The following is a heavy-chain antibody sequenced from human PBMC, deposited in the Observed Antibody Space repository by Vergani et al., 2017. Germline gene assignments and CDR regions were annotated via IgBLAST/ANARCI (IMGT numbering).Heavy chain of an antibody. CDR2: ISYDGSNK. V-gene: IGHV3-30*18. CDR1: GFTFSSYG. Sequence: QVQLVESGGGVVQPGRSLRLSCAASGFTFSSYGMHWVRQAPGKGLEWVAVISYDGSNKYYADSVKGRFTISRDNSKNTLYLQMNSLRAEDTAVYYCAKDSDTMVRRFFDYWGQGTLVTVSS. D-gene: IGHD3-10*01. CDR3: AKDSDTMVRRFFDY. J-gene: IGHJ4*02.